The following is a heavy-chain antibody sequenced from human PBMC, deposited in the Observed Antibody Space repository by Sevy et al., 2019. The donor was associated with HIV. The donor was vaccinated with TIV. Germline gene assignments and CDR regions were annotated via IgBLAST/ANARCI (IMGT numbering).Heavy chain of an antibody. CDR3: TRGGPIQQQLDYFDY. Sequence: SETLSLTCTVSRGSISTYYWTWIRQPPGKGLEWIGYIYYSGSTDYNPSLKSRVTMSIDTSKNQFSLKLRSVTAADTAVYYCTRGGPIQQQLDYFDYWGQRTLVTVSS. CDR1: RGSISTYY. D-gene: IGHD6-13*01. V-gene: IGHV4-59*01. J-gene: IGHJ4*02. CDR2: IYYSGST.